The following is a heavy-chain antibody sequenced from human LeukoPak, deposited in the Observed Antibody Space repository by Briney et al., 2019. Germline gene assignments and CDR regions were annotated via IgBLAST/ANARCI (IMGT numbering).Heavy chain of an antibody. Sequence: GGSLRLSCAASGFTFSSYSMNWVRQAPGKGLEWVSSISSSGTYVYYADSVKGRFTISRDNAKNSLYLQMNSLRVEDTAVYYCARDLGYCSSTSCYNRWFDPWGQGTLVTVSS. D-gene: IGHD2-2*02. J-gene: IGHJ5*02. CDR1: GFTFSSYS. V-gene: IGHV3-21*01. CDR2: ISSSGTYV. CDR3: ARDLGYCSSTSCYNRWFDP.